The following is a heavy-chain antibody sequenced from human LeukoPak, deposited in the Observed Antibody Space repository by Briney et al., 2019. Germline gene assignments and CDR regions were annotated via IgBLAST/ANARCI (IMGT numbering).Heavy chain of an antibody. Sequence: GGSLRLSCAASGFTFSSYTMNWVRQAPGKGLEWVSYISSSGSTIYYADSVKGRFTISRDNAKNSLYLQMNNLRAEDTAVYYCAREGDGYDSTFDYWGQGTLVTVSS. CDR2: ISSSGSTI. V-gene: IGHV3-48*04. CDR3: AREGDGYDSTFDY. D-gene: IGHD5-12*01. CDR1: GFTFSSYT. J-gene: IGHJ4*02.